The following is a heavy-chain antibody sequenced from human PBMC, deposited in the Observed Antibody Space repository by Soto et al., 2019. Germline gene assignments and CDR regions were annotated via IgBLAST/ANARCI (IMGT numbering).Heavy chain of an antibody. D-gene: IGHD6-13*01. CDR1: GGSFSGYY. V-gene: IGHV4-34*01. CDR3: ARGVRGYSSSWYVY. Sequence: SETLSLTCAVYGGSFSGYYWSWIRQPPGKGLEWIGEINHSGSTNYNPSLKSRVTISVDTSKNQFSLKLSSVAAADTAVYYCARGVRGYSSSWYVYWGQGILVTVSS. CDR2: INHSGST. J-gene: IGHJ4*02.